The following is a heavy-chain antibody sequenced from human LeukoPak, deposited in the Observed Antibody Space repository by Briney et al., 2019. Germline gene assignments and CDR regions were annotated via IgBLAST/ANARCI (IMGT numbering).Heavy chain of an antibody. CDR3: ARAGGGSSWYDPFLDYFDY. V-gene: IGHV3-48*03. D-gene: IGHD6-13*01. CDR1: GFTFSSYE. Sequence: PGGSLRLSCAASGFTFSSYEMNWVRQAPGKGLEWVSYISSSGSTIYYADSVKGRFTISRDNAKNSLYLQMNSLRAEDTAVYYCARAGGGSSWYDPFLDYFDYWGQGTLVTVSS. CDR2: ISSSGSTI. J-gene: IGHJ4*02.